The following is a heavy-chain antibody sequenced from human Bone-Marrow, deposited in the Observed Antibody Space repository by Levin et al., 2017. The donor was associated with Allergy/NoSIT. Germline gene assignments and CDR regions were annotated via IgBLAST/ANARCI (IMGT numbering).Heavy chain of an antibody. CDR3: ARHILSNNWFPYFFDF. Sequence: SETLSLTCTVSGGSISNYYWSWIRQPPGKGLEWIGDIYYSGKTKYKPSLKSRVTISVDTSKIQFSLKLTSVTAADTAVYYCARHILSNNWFPYFFDFWGQGTLVTVSS. V-gene: IGHV4-59*08. CDR2: IYYSGKT. D-gene: IGHD1-1*01. CDR1: GGSISNYY. J-gene: IGHJ4*02.